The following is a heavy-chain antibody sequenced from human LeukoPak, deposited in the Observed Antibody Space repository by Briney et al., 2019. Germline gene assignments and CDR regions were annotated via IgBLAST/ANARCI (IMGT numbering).Heavy chain of an antibody. CDR3: ARAPVVVVAATVYYYYGMDV. CDR1: GFTFSSYS. J-gene: IGHJ6*02. Sequence: QAGGSLRLSCAASGFTFSSYSMNWVRQAPGKGLEWVSYISSSSSTIYYADSVKGRFTISRDNAKNSLYLQMNSLRAEDTAVYYCARAPVVVVAATVYYYYGMDVWGQGTTVTVSS. D-gene: IGHD2-15*01. CDR2: ISSSSSTI. V-gene: IGHV3-48*01.